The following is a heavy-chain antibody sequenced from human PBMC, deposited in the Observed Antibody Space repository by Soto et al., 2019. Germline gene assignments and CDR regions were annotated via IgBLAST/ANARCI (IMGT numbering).Heavy chain of an antibody. J-gene: IGHJ4*02. CDR2: IYFSGST. CDR1: GGSISRSSYY. CDR3: ARHDLVDYGDYKNRLDY. D-gene: IGHD4-17*01. V-gene: IGHV4-39*01. Sequence: SETLSLTCTVSGGSISRSSYYWGWIRQPPGKGLEWIGSIYFSGSTYYNPSLNSRVTISVDTSENQFSLKLSSVTAADTAVYFCARHDLVDYGDYKNRLDYWGQGTLVTVSS.